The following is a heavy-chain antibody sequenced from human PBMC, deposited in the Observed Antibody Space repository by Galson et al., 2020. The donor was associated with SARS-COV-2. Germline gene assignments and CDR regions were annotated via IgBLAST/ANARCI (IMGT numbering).Heavy chain of an antibody. J-gene: IGHJ6*02. CDR3: ARELLDGMDV. CDR2: ISYDGSNK. V-gene: IGHV3-30*03. CDR1: GFTFSSYG. D-gene: IGHD2-15*01. Sequence: LSLTCAASGFTFSSYGMHWVRQAPGKGLEWVAVISYDGSNKYYADSVKGRFTISRDNSKNTLYLQMNSLRAEDTAVYYCARELLDGMDVWGQGTTVTVSS.